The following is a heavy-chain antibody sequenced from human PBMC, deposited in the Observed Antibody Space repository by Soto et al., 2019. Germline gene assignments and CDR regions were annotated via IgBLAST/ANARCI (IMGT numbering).Heavy chain of an antibody. CDR2: ISPYDGNT. V-gene: IGHV1-18*01. D-gene: IGHD6-13*01. CDR3: ARDDRAAAAGTTYYFDY. CDR1: GYIFTNYG. J-gene: IGHJ4*02. Sequence: ASVKVSCKASGYIFTNYGPSWVRQAPGQGLEWMAWISPYDGNTHYAQNLQGRVTVTTDTSTSTAYMELRSLRSDDTAVYFCARDDRAAAAGTTYYFDYWGQGTLVTVSS.